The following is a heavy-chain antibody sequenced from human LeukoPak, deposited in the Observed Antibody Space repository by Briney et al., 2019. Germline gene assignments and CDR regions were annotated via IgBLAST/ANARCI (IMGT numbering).Heavy chain of an antibody. D-gene: IGHD6-19*01. CDR3: ARKIRAYSSGGYYYYYGMDV. J-gene: IGHJ6*02. CDR1: GGSFSGYC. CDR2: INHSGST. Sequence: PSETLSLTCAVYGGSFSGYCWSWIRQPPGKGLEWIGEINHSGSTNYNPSLKSRVTISVDTSKNQFSLKLSSVTAADTAVYYCARKIRAYSSGGYYYYYGMDVWGQGTTVTVSS. V-gene: IGHV4-34*01.